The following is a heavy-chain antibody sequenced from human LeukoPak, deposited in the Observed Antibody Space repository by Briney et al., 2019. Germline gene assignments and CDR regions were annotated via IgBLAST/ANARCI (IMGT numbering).Heavy chain of an antibody. V-gene: IGHV4-59*01. CDR1: GGSIPSYY. Sequence: SETLSLTCAISGGSIPSYYWSWIRQTPGKGLEWIGYLLYSGSTNYNPSLKSRVTMSIDTSKNQFSLKLRSVTAADTAVYCCARGAYSNYLSVGYWGQGILVTVSS. J-gene: IGHJ4*02. CDR2: LLYSGST. D-gene: IGHD4-11*01. CDR3: ARGAYSNYLSVGY.